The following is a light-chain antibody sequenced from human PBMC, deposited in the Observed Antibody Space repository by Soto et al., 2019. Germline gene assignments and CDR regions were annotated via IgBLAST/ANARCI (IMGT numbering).Light chain of an antibody. V-gene: IGKV3-15*01. CDR2: GAS. CDR1: QSITST. CDR3: QQYHNWPPIP. Sequence: EIVLTHSPGTLSLSPCERATLSSSASQSITSTFLAWYQQKPGQAPRLLIYGASTRATGIPARFSGSGSGTEFTLTISSLQSEDFAVYYCQQYHNWPPIPFGQGTRLEIK. J-gene: IGKJ5*01.